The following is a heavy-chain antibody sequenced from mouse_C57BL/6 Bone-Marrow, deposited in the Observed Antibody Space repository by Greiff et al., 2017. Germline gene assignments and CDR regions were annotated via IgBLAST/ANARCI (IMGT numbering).Heavy chain of an antibody. V-gene: IGHV14-3*01. CDR3: ASYYGNLAWFAY. CDR1: GFNIKNTY. D-gene: IGHD2-1*01. Sequence: EVMLVESVAELVRPGASVKLSCTASGFNIKNTYMHWVKQRPEQGLEWIGRIDPANGNTKYAPKFQGKATITADTSSNTAYLQLSSLTSEDTAIYYCASYYGNLAWFAYWGQGTLVTVSA. CDR2: IDPANGNT. J-gene: IGHJ3*01.